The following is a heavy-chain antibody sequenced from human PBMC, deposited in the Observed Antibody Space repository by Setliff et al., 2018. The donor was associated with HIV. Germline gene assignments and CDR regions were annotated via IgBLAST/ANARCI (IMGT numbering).Heavy chain of an antibody. V-gene: IGHV4-4*07. J-gene: IGHJ3*01. CDR2: IYPSGST. CDR3: ARWGETTGIKAFDL. D-gene: IGHD1-1*01. CDR1: GGSISTYY. Sequence: ASETLSLTCIVSGGSISTYYWSWIRQPAGEGLEWIGRIYPSGSTNYNPSLRSRVTLSVDTSKNHFSLKLNSVTAADTAVYYCARWGETTGIKAFDLWGQGTMVTVSS.